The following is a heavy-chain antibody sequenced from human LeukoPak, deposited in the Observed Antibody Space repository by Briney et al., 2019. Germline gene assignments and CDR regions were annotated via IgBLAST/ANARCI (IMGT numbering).Heavy chain of an antibody. J-gene: IGHJ4*02. D-gene: IGHD5-12*01. Sequence: SVKVSCKASGGTFSSYAISWVRQAPGQGLEWMGRIIPILGIANYAQKFQGRVTITADKSTSTAYMELSSLRSEDTAVYYCARGQTALATIFNWGQGTPVTVSS. CDR3: ARGQTALATIFN. CDR2: IIPILGIA. V-gene: IGHV1-69*04. CDR1: GGTFSSYA.